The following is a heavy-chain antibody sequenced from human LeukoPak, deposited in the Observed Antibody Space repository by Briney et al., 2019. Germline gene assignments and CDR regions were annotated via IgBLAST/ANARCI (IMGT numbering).Heavy chain of an antibody. J-gene: IGHJ6*03. CDR2: IYSGGST. D-gene: IGHD1-1*01. V-gene: IGHV3-53*01. CDR3: ARGPNDGFGSYMDV. CDR1: GFTVSSNY. Sequence: PGGSLRLSCAAYGFTVSSNYMSWVRRAPGKGPEWVSVIYSGGSTYYADSVKGRFTISRDNSKNTLYLQMNSLRAEDTAVYYCARGPNDGFGSYMDVWGKGTTVTVSS.